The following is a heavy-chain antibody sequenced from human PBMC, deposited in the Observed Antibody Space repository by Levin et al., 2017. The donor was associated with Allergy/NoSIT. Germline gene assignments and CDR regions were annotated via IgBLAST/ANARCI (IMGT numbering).Heavy chain of an antibody. CDR1: GFSVSTTY. CDR2: SYSGGNT. J-gene: IGHJ3*01. D-gene: IGHD3-10*01. Sequence: PGGSLRLSCTASGFSVSTTYMSWVRQAPGKGLECVSVSYSGGNTHYADSVKGRFTISRDNSKNTVYLHMNRLRAEDAATYYCATGVISEAFDVWGQGTMVIVST. CDR3: ATGVISEAFDV. V-gene: IGHV3-53*01.